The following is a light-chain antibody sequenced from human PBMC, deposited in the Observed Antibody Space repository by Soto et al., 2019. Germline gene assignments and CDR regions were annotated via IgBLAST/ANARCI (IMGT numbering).Light chain of an antibody. J-gene: IGKJ1*01. Sequence: DIGMTQSPDSLAVSLGERATTNCKSSQSVLYSSNNKNYLAWYQQKPGQPPKLLIYWASTRESGVPDRFSGSGSGTDFTLTISSLQAEDVAVYYCQQYHSTPWTFGQGTKVDIK. CDR1: QSVLYSSNNKNY. CDR3: QQYHSTPWT. CDR2: WAS. V-gene: IGKV4-1*01.